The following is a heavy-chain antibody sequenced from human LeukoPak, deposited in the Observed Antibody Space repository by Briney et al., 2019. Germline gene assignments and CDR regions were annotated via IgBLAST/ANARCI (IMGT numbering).Heavy chain of an antibody. V-gene: IGHV3-43D*04. Sequence: GGSLRLSCAASGFTFDDYAMLWVRQAPGKCLEWVSLISWNGGSTYYADSVKGRFTISRDNSKNCLYLQMNGLRPEDTALYYCAKAHNWAFDYWGQGTLVTVSS. CDR2: ISWNGGST. D-gene: IGHD1-1*01. J-gene: IGHJ4*02. CDR3: AKAHNWAFDY. CDR1: GFTFDDYA.